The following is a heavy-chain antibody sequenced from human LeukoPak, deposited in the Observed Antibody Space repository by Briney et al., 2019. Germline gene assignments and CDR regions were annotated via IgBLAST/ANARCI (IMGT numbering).Heavy chain of an antibody. J-gene: IGHJ4*02. D-gene: IGHD5-18*01. CDR1: GFTFSSFW. CDR2: IKQDGTDK. CDR3: AASGSIRGYSYGWFDY. V-gene: IGHV3-7*03. Sequence: PGGSLRLSCAASGFTFSSFWMTWVRQAPGKRLEYVANIKQDGTDKYYVGSVKGRFTISRDNAKNSLYLQMSSLRSEDTAVYYCAASGSIRGYSYGWFDYWGQGTLVTVSS.